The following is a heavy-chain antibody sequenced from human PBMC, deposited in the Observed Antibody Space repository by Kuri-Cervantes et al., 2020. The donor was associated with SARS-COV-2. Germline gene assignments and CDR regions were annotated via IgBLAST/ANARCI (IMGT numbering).Heavy chain of an antibody. D-gene: IGHD3-16*01. Sequence: GESLKISCAASGFTFSSYGMHWVRQAPGKGLEWVAVISYDGSNKYYADSVKGRFTISRDNSKNTLYLQMNSLRAEDTAVYYCAKDLVPGSYEGFDYWGQGTLVTVSS. CDR3: AKDLVPGSYEGFDY. V-gene: IGHV3-30*18. J-gene: IGHJ4*02. CDR1: GFTFSSYG. CDR2: ISYDGSNK.